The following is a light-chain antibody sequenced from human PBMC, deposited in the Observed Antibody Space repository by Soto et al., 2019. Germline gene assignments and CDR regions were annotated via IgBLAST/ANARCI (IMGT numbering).Light chain of an antibody. V-gene: IGLV3-1*01. CDR1: KLGDKY. J-gene: IGLJ1*01. CDR3: QAWDSSNYV. CDR2: QDS. Sequence: SYELTQPPSVSVSPGQTASITCSGDKLGDKYACWYQQKPGQSPVLVIYQDSKRPSGIPERFSGSNSGNTATLTISGTQAMDEADYYCQAWDSSNYVFGTGNKLTVL.